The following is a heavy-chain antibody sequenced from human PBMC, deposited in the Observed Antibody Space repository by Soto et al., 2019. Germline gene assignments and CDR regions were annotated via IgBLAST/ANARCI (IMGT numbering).Heavy chain of an antibody. CDR3: ARGESYYYDSSNWFDP. D-gene: IGHD3-22*01. J-gene: IGHJ5*02. V-gene: IGHV4-61*01. Sequence: SWTRDLTFTVSGGSVSSGRYYWSWLRQPPGKGREWIGYIYDSGSTNYNPSLKSRVTISVATSKNQFSLKLSSVTAADTAVYYCARGESYYYDSSNWFDPWGQGTRVT. CDR1: GGSVSSGRYY. CDR2: IYDSGST.